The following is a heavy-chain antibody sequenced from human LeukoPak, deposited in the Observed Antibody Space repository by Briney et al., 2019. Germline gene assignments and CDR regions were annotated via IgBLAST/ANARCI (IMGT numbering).Heavy chain of an antibody. D-gene: IGHD2-15*01. Sequence: ASVKVSCKASGYTFTSYYMHWVRQAPGQGLEWMGIINPSGGSTSYAQKFQGRVTMTRDTSTSTVYMELSSLRSEDTAVHYCARDPGYCSGGSCYYFDYWGQGTLVTVSS. J-gene: IGHJ4*02. CDR2: INPSGGST. CDR3: ARDPGYCSGGSCYYFDY. V-gene: IGHV1-46*01. CDR1: GYTFTSYY.